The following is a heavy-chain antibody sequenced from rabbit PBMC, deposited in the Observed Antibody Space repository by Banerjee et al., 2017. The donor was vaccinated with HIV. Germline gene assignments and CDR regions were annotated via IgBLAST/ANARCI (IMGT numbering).Heavy chain of an antibody. CDR2: IYAGSSGIT. D-gene: IGHD4-2*01. J-gene: IGHJ4*01. V-gene: IGHV1S40*01. CDR3: ARRADYAGGGNFNL. CDR1: GFTISSSYD. Sequence: QSLEESGGGLVQPEGSLALTCKASGFTISSSYDMCWVRQAPGKGLEWIACIYAGSSGITYYANWAKGRFTISKTSSTTVTLQMTSLTAADTATYFCARRADYAGGGNFNLWGPGTLVTVS.